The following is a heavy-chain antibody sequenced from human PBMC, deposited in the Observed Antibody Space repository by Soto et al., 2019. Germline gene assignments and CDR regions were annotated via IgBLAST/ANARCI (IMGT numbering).Heavy chain of an antibody. V-gene: IGHV1-18*01. J-gene: IGHJ4*02. CDR2: ISAYNGNT. CDR3: ARDRNPHFTYYDILTGYPYYFDY. CDR1: GYTFTSYG. Sequence: GASVKVSCKASGYTFTSYGISWVRQAPGQGLEWMGWISAYNGNTNYAQKLQGRVTMTTDTSTSTAYMELRSLRSDDTAVYYCARDRNPHFTYYDILTGYPYYFDYWGQGTLVTVS. D-gene: IGHD3-9*01.